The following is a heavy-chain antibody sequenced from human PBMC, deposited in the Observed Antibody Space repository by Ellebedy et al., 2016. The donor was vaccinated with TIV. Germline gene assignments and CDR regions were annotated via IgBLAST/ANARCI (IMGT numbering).Heavy chain of an antibody. CDR2: INHSGST. Sequence: SETLSLXXAVYGGSFSGYYLSWIRQAPGKGLEWIGEINHSGSTNYNPSLKSRVTISVDTSKNQFSLKLSSVTAADTAVYYCARGRVRLDYWGQGTLVTVSS. J-gene: IGHJ4*02. V-gene: IGHV4-34*01. D-gene: IGHD1-1*01. CDR1: GGSFSGYY. CDR3: ARGRVRLDY.